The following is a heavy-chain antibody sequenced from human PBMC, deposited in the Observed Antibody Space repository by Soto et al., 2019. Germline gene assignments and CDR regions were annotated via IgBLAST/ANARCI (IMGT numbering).Heavy chain of an antibody. CDR1: GGSFSGYY. V-gene: IGHV4-34*01. D-gene: IGHD4-17*01. Sequence: SETLSLTCAVYGGSFSGYYWSWIRRPPGKGLEWIGEINHSGSTNYNPSLKSRVTISVDTSKNQFSLKLSSVTAADTAVYYCARGFGDYYCFYYMDVWGKGTTVTVSS. J-gene: IGHJ6*03. CDR2: INHSGST. CDR3: ARGFGDYYCFYYMDV.